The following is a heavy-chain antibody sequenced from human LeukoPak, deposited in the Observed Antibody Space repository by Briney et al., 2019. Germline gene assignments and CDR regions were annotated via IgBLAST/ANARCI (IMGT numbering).Heavy chain of an antibody. V-gene: IGHV3-23*01. CDR2: ISGSGGST. D-gene: IGHD5-12*01. CDR1: GFTFSSYG. J-gene: IGHJ4*02. CDR3: AKDFAVATIDYFDY. Sequence: PGGSLRLSCAASGFTFSSYGMSWVRQAPGKGLEWVSAISGSGGSTYCADSVKGRFTISRDNSKNTLYLQMNSLRAEDTAVYYCAKDFAVATIDYFDYWGQGTLVTVSS.